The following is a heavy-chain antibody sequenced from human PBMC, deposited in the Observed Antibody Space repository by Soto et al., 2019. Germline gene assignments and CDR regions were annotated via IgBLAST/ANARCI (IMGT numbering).Heavy chain of an antibody. J-gene: IGHJ6*02. CDR2: IKSKTDGGTT. CDR3: TTVVEPYYYGMDV. V-gene: IGHV3-15*01. CDR1: GFTVSNAW. D-gene: IGHD1-26*01. Sequence: GSLRLSCAASGFTVSNAWMSWVRQAPGKGLEWVGRIKSKTDGGTTDYAAPVKGRFTISRDDSKNTLYLQMNSLKTEDTAVYYCTTVVEPYYYGMDVWGQGTTVTVSS.